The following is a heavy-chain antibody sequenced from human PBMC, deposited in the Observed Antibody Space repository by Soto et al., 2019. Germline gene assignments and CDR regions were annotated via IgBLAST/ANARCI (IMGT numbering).Heavy chain of an antibody. CDR2: ISGSGGST. V-gene: IGHV3-23*01. CDR1: GFTFSSYA. J-gene: IGHJ6*03. Sequence: GGSLRLSCAASGFTFSSYAMSWVRQAPGKGLEWVSAISGSGGSTYYADSVKGRFTISRDNSKNTLYLQMNSLRAEDTAVYYCAKGENEYSSSWYGRMDYYYSYMDVWGKGTTVTVSS. CDR3: AKGENEYSSSWYGRMDYYYSYMDV. D-gene: IGHD6-13*01.